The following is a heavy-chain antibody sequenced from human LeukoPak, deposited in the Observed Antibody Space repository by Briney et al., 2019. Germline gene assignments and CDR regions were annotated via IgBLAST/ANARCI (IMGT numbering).Heavy chain of an antibody. J-gene: IGHJ4*02. Sequence: PSETLSLTCTASGGSISNWSWIRQPAGKGLEWIGRIYSTGSTNYNPSLKSRVTMSVDTSKNQFSLRLRSVTAADTAVYYCARQIASAGTAGFDFWGQGALVTVSS. CDR1: GGSISN. CDR2: IYSTGST. CDR3: ARQIASAGTAGFDF. V-gene: IGHV4-4*07. D-gene: IGHD6-13*01.